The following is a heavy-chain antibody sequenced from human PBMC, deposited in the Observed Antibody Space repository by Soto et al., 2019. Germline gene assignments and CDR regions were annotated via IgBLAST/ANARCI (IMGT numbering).Heavy chain of an antibody. J-gene: IGHJ6*02. D-gene: IGHD6-13*01. CDR1: GFTFNNYG. V-gene: IGHV3-33*01. CDR2: IWNDGSNS. CDR3: ARRQIPPPTRGAANARGGMDV. Sequence: VQLVESGGGVVQPGRSLRLSCAASGFTFNNYGMHWVRQAPGKGLEWLAVIWNDGSNSSYANSVKGRFTIPRDNSTNTLHLQMSSLRAEDTAVYYCARRQIPPPTRGAANARGGMDVWGQGTTVTVS.